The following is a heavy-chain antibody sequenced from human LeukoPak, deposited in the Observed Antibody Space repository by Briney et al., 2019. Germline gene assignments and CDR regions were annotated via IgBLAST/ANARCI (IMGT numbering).Heavy chain of an antibody. CDR3: AKGRLTGGFDY. V-gene: IGHV3-66*01. CDR1: GFTVSSNY. CDR2: IYTGGDT. J-gene: IGHJ4*02. Sequence: GGSLRLSCAASGFTVSSNYMSWVRQAPGKGLEWVSGIYTGGDTYYADSVKDRFTISRDNSKNTLYLQMNSLRAEDTAVYYCAKGRLTGGFDYWGQGTLVTVSS. D-gene: IGHD7-27*01.